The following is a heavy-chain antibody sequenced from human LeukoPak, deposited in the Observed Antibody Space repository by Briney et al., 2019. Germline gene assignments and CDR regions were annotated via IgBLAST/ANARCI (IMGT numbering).Heavy chain of an antibody. Sequence: PSETLPLTCTVSGGSISSYYWSWIRQPPGKGLEWIGYIYYSGSTNYNPSLKSRVTISVDTSKNQFSLKLSSVTAADTAVYYCARTGTLRGYYDYWGQGTLVTVSS. J-gene: IGHJ4*02. CDR3: ARTGTLRGYYDY. CDR2: IYYSGST. CDR1: GGSISSYY. D-gene: IGHD3-10*01. V-gene: IGHV4-59*08.